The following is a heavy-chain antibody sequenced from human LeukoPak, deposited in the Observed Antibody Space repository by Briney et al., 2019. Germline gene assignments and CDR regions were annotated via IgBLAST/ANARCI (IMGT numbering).Heavy chain of an antibody. J-gene: IGHJ5*02. CDR2: IYHSGST. V-gene: IGHV4-38-2*02. D-gene: IGHD6-13*01. CDR1: VYSISSGYY. Sequence: SEALSLTCTVSVYSISSGYYWGWIRQPPGKGLEWIGSIYHSGSTYYNPSLKSRVTISVDTSKNQFSLKLSSVTAADTAVYYCARDVKAAAGLNWFDPWGQGTLVTVSS. CDR3: ARDVKAAAGLNWFDP.